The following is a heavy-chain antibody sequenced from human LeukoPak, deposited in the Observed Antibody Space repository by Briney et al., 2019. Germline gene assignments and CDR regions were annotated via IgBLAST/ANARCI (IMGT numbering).Heavy chain of an antibody. J-gene: IGHJ4*02. CDR1: GGSISGYY. V-gene: IGHV4-34*01. D-gene: IGHD6-13*01. CDR2: IYHSGST. Sequence: SETLSLTCAVYGGSISGYYWSWIRQPPGKGLEWIGEIYHSGSTYYNPSLKSRVTISVDTSKNQFSLKLSSVTAADTAVYYCARGRPVPGGLPAAVTAPYFTDDWGQGTLVS. CDR3: ARGRPVPGGLPAAVTAPYFTDD.